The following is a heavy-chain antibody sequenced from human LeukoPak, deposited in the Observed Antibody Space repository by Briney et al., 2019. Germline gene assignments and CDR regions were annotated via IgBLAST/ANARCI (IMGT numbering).Heavy chain of an antibody. J-gene: IGHJ4*02. V-gene: IGHV5-51*01. CDR1: GYGFTSYW. CDR3: ARLRGSGSYYKGFDY. CDR2: IYPGDSDT. D-gene: IGHD3-10*01. Sequence: GESLKISCKGSGYGFTSYWIGWVRQMPGKGLEWMGIIYPGDSDTRYSPSFQGQVTISADKSISTAYLQWKSLKASDTAIYYCARLRGSGSYYKGFDYWGQGTLVTVSS.